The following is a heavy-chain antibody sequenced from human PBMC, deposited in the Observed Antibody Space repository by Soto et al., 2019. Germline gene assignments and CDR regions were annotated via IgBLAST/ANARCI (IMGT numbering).Heavy chain of an antibody. CDR2: IYYSGST. CDR3: ARLTVNYYDSHFDY. V-gene: IGHV4-31*03. CDR1: GGSISSGGYY. J-gene: IGHJ4*02. D-gene: IGHD3-22*01. Sequence: PSETLSLTCTVAGGSISSGGYYWSWIRQHPGKGLEWIGYIYYSGSTYYSPSLKSRVSISVDTSNNQFSLKLSSVTAADTAVYYCARLTVNYYDSHFDYWGQGTLVTVSS.